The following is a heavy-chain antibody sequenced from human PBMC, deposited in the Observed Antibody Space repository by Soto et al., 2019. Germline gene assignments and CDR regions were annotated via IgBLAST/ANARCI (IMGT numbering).Heavy chain of an antibody. Sequence: PGGSLRLSCAASGFTFSSYGMHWVRQAPGKGLEWVAVISYDGSTKYYADSVKGRFTISRDNAKNTLYLQMNSLRAEDTAVHYCARDLAAAGFAELGSRYYMHVWGKGPTVTVSS. CDR1: GFTFSSYG. J-gene: IGHJ6*03. V-gene: IGHV3-30*03. CDR2: ISYDGSTK. CDR3: ARDLAAAGFAELGSRYYMHV. D-gene: IGHD6-13*01.